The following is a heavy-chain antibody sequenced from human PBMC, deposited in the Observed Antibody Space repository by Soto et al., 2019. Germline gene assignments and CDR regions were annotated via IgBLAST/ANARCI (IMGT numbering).Heavy chain of an antibody. D-gene: IGHD5-12*01. CDR3: AIQEMATMPIVDS. CDR2: LIPILGIA. V-gene: IGHV1-69*02. CDR1: GGTFSGNS. J-gene: IGHJ4*02. Sequence: QVQLVQSGAEVKKPGSSVKVSCKASGGTFSGNSISWVRQAPGQGLEWMGSLIPILGIANYAQKFQGSVTITADKSTSTAYMKLSSLRSEDTAVYYCAIQEMATMPIVDSWGQGTLVTVSS.